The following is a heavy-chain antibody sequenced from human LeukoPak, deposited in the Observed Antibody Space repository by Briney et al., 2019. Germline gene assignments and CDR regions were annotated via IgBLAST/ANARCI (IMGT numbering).Heavy chain of an antibody. CDR2: ISYDGNND. J-gene: IGHJ4*02. CDR1: GFTFSSYG. D-gene: IGHD3-9*01. CDR3: AKDQRGDILTGSPFGY. Sequence: SGGSLRLSCTASGFTFSSYGMSWVRQAPGRGLEWVALISYDGNNDYYADSVKGRFTISRDNSKNTLYLQMNSLRAEDTAVYFCAKDQRGDILTGSPFGYWGQGTLVTVSS. V-gene: IGHV3-30*18.